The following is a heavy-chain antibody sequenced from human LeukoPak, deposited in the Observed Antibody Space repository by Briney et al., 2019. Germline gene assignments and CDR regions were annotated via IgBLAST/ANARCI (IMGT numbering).Heavy chain of an antibody. V-gene: IGHV4-59*08. Sequence: SETPSLTCTVSGGSISSYYWSWIRQPPGKGLEWIGYIYYSGSTNYNPSLKSRVTISVDTSKNQFSLKLSSVTAADTAVYYCARLTDYGADYWGQGTLVTVSS. J-gene: IGHJ4*02. CDR1: GGSISSYY. CDR3: ARLTDYGADY. CDR2: IYYSGST. D-gene: IGHD4-17*01.